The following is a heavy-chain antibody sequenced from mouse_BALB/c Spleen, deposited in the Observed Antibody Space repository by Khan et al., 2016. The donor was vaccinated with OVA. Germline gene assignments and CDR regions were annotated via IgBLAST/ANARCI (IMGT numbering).Heavy chain of an antibody. V-gene: IGHV1-4*01. CDR3: VRDGAYHRNDGWFAY. Sequence: VQLQESGAELARPGTSMKMSYKASGYTFTSYTIHWIKERPGQGLEWIGYINPSNGYTNYNQKFKDKATLTTDKSSTTAYLQLSSLTSDDSAVYNCVRDGAYHRNDGWFAYWGQGTLVTVSA. D-gene: IGHD2-14*01. CDR2: INPSNGYT. CDR1: GYTFTSYT. J-gene: IGHJ3*01.